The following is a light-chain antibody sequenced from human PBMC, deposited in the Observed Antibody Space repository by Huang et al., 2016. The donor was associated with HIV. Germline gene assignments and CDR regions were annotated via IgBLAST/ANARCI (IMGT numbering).Light chain of an antibody. J-gene: IGKJ4*01. CDR2: GSS. CDR1: QRVSSN. V-gene: IGKV3-15*01. Sequence: EIVMTQSPATLSVSPGERATLSCRASQRVSSNLAWYQQKPGQAPRLLIYGSSTRATGVPARFIGSGSGTEFSLTISSLQSEDSATYYCQHYSNWPPLTFGGGTKVEIK. CDR3: QHYSNWPPLT.